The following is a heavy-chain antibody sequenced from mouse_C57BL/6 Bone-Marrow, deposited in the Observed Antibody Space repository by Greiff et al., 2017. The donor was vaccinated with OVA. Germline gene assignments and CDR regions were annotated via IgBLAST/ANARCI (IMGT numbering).Heavy chain of an antibody. Sequence: QVHVKQSGAELVKPGASVKLSCKASGYTFTEYTIHWVKQRSGQGLEWIGWFYPGSGSIKYNEKFKDKATLTADKSSSTVYMELSRLTSEDSAVYFCARHGGARWLLLPYYFDYWGQGTTLTVSS. V-gene: IGHV1-62-2*01. CDR2: FYPGSGSI. CDR1: GYTFTEYT. CDR3: ARHGGARWLLLPYYFDY. D-gene: IGHD2-3*01. J-gene: IGHJ2*01.